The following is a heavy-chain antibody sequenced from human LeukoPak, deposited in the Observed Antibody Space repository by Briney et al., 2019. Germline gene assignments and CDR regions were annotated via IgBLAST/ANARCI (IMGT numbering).Heavy chain of an antibody. J-gene: IGHJ6*03. Sequence: GGSLRLSCAASGFTFSSYWMHWVRQAPGKGLVWVSRINSDGSSTSYADSVKGRFTISRDNAKNSLYLQMNSLRAEDTAVYYCARSPGAAAGTWYYYHMDVWGKGTTVTVSS. CDR3: ARSPGAAAGTWYYYHMDV. V-gene: IGHV3-74*01. CDR2: INSDGSST. D-gene: IGHD6-13*01. CDR1: GFTFSSYW.